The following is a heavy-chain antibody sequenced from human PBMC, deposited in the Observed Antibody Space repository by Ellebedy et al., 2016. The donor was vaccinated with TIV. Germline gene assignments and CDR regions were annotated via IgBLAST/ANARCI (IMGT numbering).Heavy chain of an antibody. D-gene: IGHD3-10*01. J-gene: IGHJ6*02. CDR2: INHSGST. CDR1: GGSISSSSYY. Sequence: SETLSLXXTVSGGSISSSSYYWGWIRQPPGKGLEWIGEINHSGSTNYNPSLKSRVTISVDTSKNQFSLKLSSVTAADTAVYYCARIWPTYYYGSGSYWRVRTVGMDVWGQGTTVTVSS. CDR3: ARIWPTYYYGSGSYWRVRTVGMDV. V-gene: IGHV4-39*07.